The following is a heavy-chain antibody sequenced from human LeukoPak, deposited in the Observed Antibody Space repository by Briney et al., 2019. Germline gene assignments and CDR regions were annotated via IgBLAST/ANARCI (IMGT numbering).Heavy chain of an antibody. D-gene: IGHD6-19*01. V-gene: IGHV3-23*01. CDR1: GFTFSSYA. Sequence: GGSLRLSCAASGFTFSSYAMSWVRQAPGKGLEWVSAISGSGGSTYYADSVKGRFTISRDNSKSTLYLQMNSLRAEDTAVYYCAKRPRDSGWPEPYYFDYWGQGTLVTVSS. J-gene: IGHJ4*02. CDR3: AKRPRDSGWPEPYYFDY. CDR2: ISGSGGST.